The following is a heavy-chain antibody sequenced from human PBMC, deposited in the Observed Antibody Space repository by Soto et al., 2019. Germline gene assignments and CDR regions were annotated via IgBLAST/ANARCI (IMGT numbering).Heavy chain of an antibody. D-gene: IGHD3-22*01. CDR2: ISYDGSNK. Sequence: GSLRLSCAASGFTFSSYGMHWVRQAPGKGLEWVAVISYDGSNKYYADSVKGRFTISRDNSKNTLYLQMNSLRAEDTAVYYCAKLYYYDSSGYSFDHWGQGTLVTVSS. J-gene: IGHJ4*02. V-gene: IGHV3-30*18. CDR3: AKLYYYDSSGYSFDH. CDR1: GFTFSSYG.